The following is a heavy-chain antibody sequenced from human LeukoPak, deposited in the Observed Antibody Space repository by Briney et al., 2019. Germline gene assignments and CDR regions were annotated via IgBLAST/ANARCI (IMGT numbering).Heavy chain of an antibody. CDR1: GYPISSSNY. D-gene: IGHD2/OR15-2a*01. V-gene: IGHV4-61*05. Sequence: PSETLSLTCAVSGYPISSSNYWVWIRQSPGKGLEWIGYIFSSGSANYNPSLKSRVSISGDRAKNQFSLNLNSMTAADTAVYYCARATISGHFDHWGQGALVTVSS. CDR3: ARATISGHFDH. CDR2: IFSSGSA. J-gene: IGHJ4*02.